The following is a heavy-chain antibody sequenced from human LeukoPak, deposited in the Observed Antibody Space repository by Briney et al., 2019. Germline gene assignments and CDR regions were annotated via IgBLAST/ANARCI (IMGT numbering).Heavy chain of an antibody. CDR1: GASISSYY. D-gene: IGHD3-22*01. CDR2: TYYSGKST. CDR3: ARSGSSLGDFDY. Sequence: SETLSHTCTVSGASISSYYWSWIRQPPGKGLEWIGHTYYSGKSTNYNPSLKSRVTILVDTSKNQFSLKLGSVTAADTAVYYCARSGSSLGDFDYWGQGTLVTVSS. J-gene: IGHJ4*02. V-gene: IGHV4-59*13.